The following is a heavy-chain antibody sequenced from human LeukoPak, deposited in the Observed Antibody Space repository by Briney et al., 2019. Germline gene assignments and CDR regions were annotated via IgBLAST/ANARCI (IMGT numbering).Heavy chain of an antibody. CDR2: IYYSGST. CDR3: ARHNNYDYIWGSYRPTGGFDY. CDR1: GGSISSGDSY. J-gene: IGHJ4*02. Sequence: PSQTLSLTCTVSGGSISSGDSYWTWIRQPPGKGLEWIGSIYYSGSTYYNPSLKSRVIISVDTSKNQFSLKLSSVTAADTALYYCARHNNYDYIWGSYRPTGGFDYWGQGTLVTVSS. V-gene: IGHV4-30-4*01. D-gene: IGHD3-16*02.